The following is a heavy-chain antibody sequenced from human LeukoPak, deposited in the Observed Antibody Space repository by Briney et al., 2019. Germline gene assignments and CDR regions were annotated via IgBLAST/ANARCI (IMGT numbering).Heavy chain of an antibody. D-gene: IGHD6-19*01. Sequence: PGGSLRLSCAASGFTFSSYWMSWVRQAPGKGLEWVANIKQDGSEKYYVDSVKGRFTISRDNSKNTLYLQMNSLRAEDTAVYYCARDLGVAALDNWGQGTLVTVSS. CDR2: IKQDGSEK. CDR1: GFTFSSYW. CDR3: ARDLGVAALDN. J-gene: IGHJ4*02. V-gene: IGHV3-7*01.